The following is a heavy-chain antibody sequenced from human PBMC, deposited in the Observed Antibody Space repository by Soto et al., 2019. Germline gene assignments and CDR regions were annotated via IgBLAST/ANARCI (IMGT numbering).Heavy chain of an antibody. D-gene: IGHD6-13*01. J-gene: IGHJ6*02. CDR1: GFTFSSHW. CDR2: ISSDGSST. CDR3: ARAVIAAGSVYYYYYALDV. Sequence: PGGSLRLSCAASGFTFSSHWMHWVRQAPGKGLVWVSRISSDGSSTSYADAVKGRVTISRDNAKNTLYLHMSSLRAEDTAVYYCARAVIAAGSVYYYYYALDVWGQGTTVTVSS. V-gene: IGHV3-74*01.